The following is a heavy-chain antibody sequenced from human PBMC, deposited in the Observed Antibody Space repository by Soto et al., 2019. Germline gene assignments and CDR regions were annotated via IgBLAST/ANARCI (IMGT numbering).Heavy chain of an antibody. V-gene: IGHV5-51*01. D-gene: IGHD3-3*01. Sequence: PGESLKISWRGSGYDFNTNWFGWVRQLPGRGLEWVGIMYPGDSDARYNPSLQGHVTLSVDVTVSTAFLQWRSLETSDTGMYFCARLPRDCNKTSCYYADHWGQGTQVTVPQ. CDR2: MYPGDSDA. J-gene: IGHJ4*02. CDR1: GYDFNTNW. CDR3: ARLPRDCNKTSCYYADH.